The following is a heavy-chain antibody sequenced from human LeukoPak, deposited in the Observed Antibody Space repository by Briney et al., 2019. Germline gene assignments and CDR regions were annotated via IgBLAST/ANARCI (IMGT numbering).Heavy chain of an antibody. J-gene: IGHJ4*02. CDR1: GFTFSSYA. Sequence: GGSLRLSCAASGFTFSSYAMSWVRQAPGKGLEWISAICGSGANTYYADSVKGRFTISRDNSKNTVYLQMNSLRVEDSAVYYCAKDLGAMATHPGDYWGQGTLVTVSS. CDR3: AKDLGAMATHPGDY. V-gene: IGHV3-23*01. CDR2: ICGSGANT. D-gene: IGHD5-24*01.